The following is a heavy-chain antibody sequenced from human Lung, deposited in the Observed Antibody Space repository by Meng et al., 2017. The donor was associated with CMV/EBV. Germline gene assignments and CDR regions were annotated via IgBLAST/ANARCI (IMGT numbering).Heavy chain of an antibody. Sequence: SXTXSLXCAVYGGSFSGYYWSWIRQPPGKGLEWIGEINHSGSTNYNPSLKSRVTISVDTSKNQFSLKLSSVTAADTAVYYCARGGYCSSTSCYKLYRNWFDPWGQGTXVTGSS. J-gene: IGHJ5*02. CDR2: INHSGST. CDR1: GGSFSGYY. CDR3: ARGGYCSSTSCYKLYRNWFDP. V-gene: IGHV4-34*01. D-gene: IGHD2-2*02.